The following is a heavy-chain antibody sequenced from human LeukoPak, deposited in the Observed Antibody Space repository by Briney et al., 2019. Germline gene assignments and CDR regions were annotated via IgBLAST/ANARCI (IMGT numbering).Heavy chain of an antibody. Sequence: ASVKVSSKASGYTFTSNAISWVRQAPGQGLEWMGWVSPYNVNTNYAQRLQGRVTMTTDTSTSTAYMELRSLRSDDTAVYYCARARGGYVDYWGQGTLVTVSS. D-gene: IGHD2-15*01. CDR1: GYTFTSNA. CDR3: ARARGGYVDY. CDR2: VSPYNVNT. V-gene: IGHV1-18*01. J-gene: IGHJ4*02.